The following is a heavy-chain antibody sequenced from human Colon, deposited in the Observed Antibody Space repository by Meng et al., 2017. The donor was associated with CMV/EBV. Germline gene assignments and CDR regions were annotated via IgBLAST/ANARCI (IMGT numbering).Heavy chain of an antibody. D-gene: IGHD5-18*01. V-gene: IGHV4-31*02. Sequence: ASISGAGQYWTWIRQYPGKGLEWIGFISHSGTTDYKSSLASRLTMSLDTSNNQFSLNLRSVTAADTAVNYCARDLRYSDSSSYFDSWGQGSLVTVSS. CDR2: ISHSGTT. CDR1: ASISGAGQY. CDR3: ARDLRYSDSSSYFDS. J-gene: IGHJ4*02.